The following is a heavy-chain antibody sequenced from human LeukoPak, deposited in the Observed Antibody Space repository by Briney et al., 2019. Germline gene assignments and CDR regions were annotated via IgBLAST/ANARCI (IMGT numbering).Heavy chain of an antibody. V-gene: IGHV3-30*18. D-gene: IGHD2-2*01. Sequence: GSLRLSCAASGFTFSSYGMHWVRQAPGKGLEWVAVISYDGSNKYYADSVKGRFTISRDNSKNTLYLQMNSLRAEDTAVYYCAKVPSPYCSSTSCYVEDAFDIWGQGTMVTVSS. CDR2: ISYDGSNK. J-gene: IGHJ3*02. CDR1: GFTFSSYG. CDR3: AKVPSPYCSSTSCYVEDAFDI.